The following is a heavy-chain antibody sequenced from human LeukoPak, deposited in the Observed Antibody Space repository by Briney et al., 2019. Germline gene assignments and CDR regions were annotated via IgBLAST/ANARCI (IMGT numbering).Heavy chain of an antibody. CDR3: ARVYSGSYSGAFDI. V-gene: IGHV3-7*03. Sequence: GSLRLSCAVSGLTFSSSWMDWVRQAPGKGLEWVASINPDGNKKYSADSVKGRFTISRDNAKNSLYLQMNSLRAEDTALYYCARVYSGSYSGAFDIWGQGTMVTVSS. D-gene: IGHD1-26*01. CDR2: INPDGNKK. CDR1: GLTFSSSW. J-gene: IGHJ3*02.